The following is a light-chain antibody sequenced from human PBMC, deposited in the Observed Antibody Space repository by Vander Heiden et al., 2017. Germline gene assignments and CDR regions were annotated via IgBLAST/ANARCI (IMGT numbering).Light chain of an antibody. CDR2: SSD. V-gene: IGLV1-44*01. CDR3: AAWDDSLNGVV. Sequence: QSVLTKPPSTSGTPGQRVTITCSGSRPNIGSNTLNLYQQLPGTAPKLLIYSSDQRPSGVPDRFSGSKSGTSAALAISGLQSEDEAHYYCAAWDDSLNGVVFGGGTKLTVL. J-gene: IGLJ2*01. CDR1: RPNIGSNT.